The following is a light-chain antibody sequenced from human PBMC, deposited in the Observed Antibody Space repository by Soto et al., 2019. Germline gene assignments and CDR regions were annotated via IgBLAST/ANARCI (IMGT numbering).Light chain of an antibody. V-gene: IGKV3-20*01. CDR1: QSVSSNY. CDR3: QQYGSSPPLT. J-gene: IGKJ4*01. Sequence: EIVLTQSPGTLSLSPGERATLSCRASQSVSSNYLAWYQQKPGQAPRLLIYGASSRATGIPDRFSGSGSGTDFTLTIRRLEPEDCAVYYCQQYGSSPPLTFGGGTRVDIK. CDR2: GAS.